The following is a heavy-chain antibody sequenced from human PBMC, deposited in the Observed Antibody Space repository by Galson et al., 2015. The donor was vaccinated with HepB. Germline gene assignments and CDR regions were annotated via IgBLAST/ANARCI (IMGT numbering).Heavy chain of an antibody. CDR3: ARGAALWLEFDY. Sequence: SVKVSCKASGYTFTSYAMHWVRQAPGQRLEWMGWTNAGNGNTKYSQKFQGRVTITRDTSASTAYMELSSLRSEDTAVYYCARGAALWLEFDYWGQGTLVTVSS. CDR2: TNAGNGNT. CDR1: GYTFTSYA. V-gene: IGHV1-3*01. J-gene: IGHJ4*02. D-gene: IGHD6-19*01.